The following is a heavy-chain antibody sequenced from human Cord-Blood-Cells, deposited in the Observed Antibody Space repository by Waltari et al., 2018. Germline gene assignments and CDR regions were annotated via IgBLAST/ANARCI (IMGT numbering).Heavy chain of an antibody. CDR3: ARDQGGDYDAFDI. J-gene: IGHJ3*02. CDR1: GYTFTSYA. CDR2: INAGNGNT. D-gene: IGHD2-21*02. Sequence: QVQLVQSGAAVKKPGASAKVSCKPSGYTFTSYAMHWVRQAPGQRLEWMGWINAGNGNTKYSQKFQGRVTITRDTSASTAYMELSSLRSEDTAVYYCARDQGGDYDAFDIWGQGTMVTVSS. V-gene: IGHV1-3*01.